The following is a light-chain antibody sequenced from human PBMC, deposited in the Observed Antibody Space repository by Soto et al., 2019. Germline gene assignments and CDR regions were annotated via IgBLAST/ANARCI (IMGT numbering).Light chain of an antibody. CDR3: AAWDDSLNGPGV. CDR1: SSNIGSNT. J-gene: IGLJ3*02. Sequence: QSVLTQPPSASGTPGQRVTISCSGSSSNIGSNTVNWYQQLPGTAPKLLTYSNNQRPSGVPDRFSGSKSGTSASLAISGLQSEDEADYYCAAWDDSLNGPGVFGGGTQLTVL. CDR2: SNN. V-gene: IGLV1-44*01.